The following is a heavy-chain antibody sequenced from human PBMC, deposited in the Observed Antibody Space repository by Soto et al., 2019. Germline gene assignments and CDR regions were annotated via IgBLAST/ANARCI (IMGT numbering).Heavy chain of an antibody. J-gene: IGHJ3*02. Sequence: GGSLRLSCAASGFTFSSYGMNWVRQAPGKGLEWVAVITYDGSNKYYADSVKGRFTISRDNSKTTLYLQMNSLRAEDTAVYYCAKDQGYGRDAFDIWGQGTMVTVSS. CDR2: ITYDGSNK. D-gene: IGHD5-18*01. CDR1: GFTFSSYG. CDR3: AKDQGYGRDAFDI. V-gene: IGHV3-30*18.